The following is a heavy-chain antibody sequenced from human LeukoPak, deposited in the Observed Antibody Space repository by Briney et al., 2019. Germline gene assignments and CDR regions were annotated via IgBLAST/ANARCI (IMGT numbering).Heavy chain of an antibody. CDR1: GFTFSSYA. CDR3: ARSPITGWD. Sequence: GGSLRLSCAASGFTFSSYAMSWVRQAAGKGLEWVSLIDTSDNRYYADSVQGRFIISRDNSKNTLSLQMNSLRVEDTAVYYCARSPITGWDWGQGTLVTVFS. V-gene: IGHV3-23*01. J-gene: IGHJ4*02. D-gene: IGHD6-19*01. CDR2: IDTSDNR.